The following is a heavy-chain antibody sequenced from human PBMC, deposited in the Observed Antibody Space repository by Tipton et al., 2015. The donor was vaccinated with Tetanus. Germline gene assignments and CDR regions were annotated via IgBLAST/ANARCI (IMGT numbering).Heavy chain of an antibody. D-gene: IGHD3-3*01. V-gene: IGHV4-59*01. CDR2: IDYFGST. CDR1: GGSISTYH. J-gene: IGHJ4*02. Sequence: TLSLTCTVSGGSISTYHWNWIRQSPGKGLEWIGYIDYFGSTKYNPSLKSRVAMSVDTSKNQLSLRLNSVTSADTAVYYCARMSGYMYSDCWGQGTLVTVSS. CDR3: ARMSGYMYSDC.